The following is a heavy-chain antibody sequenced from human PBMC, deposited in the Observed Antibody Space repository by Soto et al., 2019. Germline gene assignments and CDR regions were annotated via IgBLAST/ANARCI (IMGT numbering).Heavy chain of an antibody. CDR1: GYTFTSYG. CDR3: ARDVVRGVKRYNWFDP. J-gene: IGHJ5*02. CDR2: ISAYNGNT. V-gene: IGHV1-18*01. Sequence: GASVKVSCKASGYTFTSYGISWVRQAPGQGLEWMGWISAYNGNTNYAQKLQGRVTMTTDTSTSTAYMELRSLRSDDTAVYYCARDVVRGVKRYNWFDPWGQGTLVTVSS. D-gene: IGHD3-10*01.